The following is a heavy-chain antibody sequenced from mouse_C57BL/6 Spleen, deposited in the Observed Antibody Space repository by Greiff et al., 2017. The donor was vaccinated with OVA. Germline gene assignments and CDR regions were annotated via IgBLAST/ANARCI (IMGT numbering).Heavy chain of an antibody. D-gene: IGHD2-5*01. CDR2: ISYDGSN. J-gene: IGHJ2*01. Sequence: EVQRVESGPGLVKPSQSLSLTCSVTGYSITSGYYWNWIRQFPGNKLEWMGYISYDGSNNYNPSLKNRISITRDTSKNQFFLKLNSVTTEDTATYYCAREGDSNWDWGQGTTLTVSS. V-gene: IGHV3-6*01. CDR3: AREGDSNWD. CDR1: GYSITSGYY.